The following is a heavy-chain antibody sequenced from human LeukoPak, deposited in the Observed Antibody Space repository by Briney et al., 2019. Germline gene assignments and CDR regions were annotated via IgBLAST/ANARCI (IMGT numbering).Heavy chain of an antibody. CDR1: GGSISSSSYY. D-gene: IGHD1-26*01. CDR2: IYSSERT. V-gene: IGHV4-39*01. CDR3: AKSGGSGLIDY. Sequence: PSETLSLTCTVSGGSISSSSYYWGWIRQPPGKGLEWIGRIYSSERTYYNASLQGRVTISIDTSKTKISLRLNSVTAADTAIYYCAKSGGSGLIDYWGQGTLVPVSS. J-gene: IGHJ4*02.